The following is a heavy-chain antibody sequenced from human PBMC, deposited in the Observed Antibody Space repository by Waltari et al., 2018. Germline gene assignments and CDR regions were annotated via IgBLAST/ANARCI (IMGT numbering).Heavy chain of an antibody. CDR1: GGSISGGNPF. Sequence: QLQLQESGPGLVKPSETLSLTCTFSGGSISGGNPFWDLTRQPPGEGLEWIGSISGSGNTNYNPSLRSRVTISVDTSKNQFSLKLSSVTAADTAVYFCARHADRGPAICGFDSWGQGTLVTVSS. D-gene: IGHD2-2*01. CDR2: ISGSGNT. J-gene: IGHJ5*01. CDR3: ARHADRGPAICGFDS. V-gene: IGHV4-39*01.